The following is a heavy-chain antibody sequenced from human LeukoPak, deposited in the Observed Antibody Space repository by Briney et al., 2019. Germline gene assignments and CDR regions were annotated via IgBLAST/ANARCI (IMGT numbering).Heavy chain of an antibody. CDR2: ISSSSSYI. J-gene: IGHJ4*02. CDR1: GFTFSSYS. Sequence: GGSLRLSCAASGFTFSSYSMNWVRQAPGKGLEWVSSISSSSSYIYYADSVKGRFTISRDNAKNSLYLQMNSLRAEDTAVYYCARGPSLRFLEWSGGLYWGQGTLVTVSS. V-gene: IGHV3-21*01. CDR3: ARGPSLRFLEWSGGLY. D-gene: IGHD3-3*01.